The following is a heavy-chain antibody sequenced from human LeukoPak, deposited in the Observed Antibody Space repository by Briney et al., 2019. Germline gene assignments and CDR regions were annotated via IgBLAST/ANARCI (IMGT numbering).Heavy chain of an antibody. J-gene: IGHJ4*02. D-gene: IGHD2-2*01. CDR2: INPNSGGT. V-gene: IGHV1-2*02. Sequence: ASVKVSCKASGYIFTGYYMHWVRQAPGQGLEWMGWINPNSGGTNYAQKFQGRVTMTRDTSISTAYMELSRLRSDDTAVYYCARGEGDIVVGSPRRWGQGTLVTVSS. CDR3: ARGEGDIVVGSPRR. CDR1: GYIFTGYY.